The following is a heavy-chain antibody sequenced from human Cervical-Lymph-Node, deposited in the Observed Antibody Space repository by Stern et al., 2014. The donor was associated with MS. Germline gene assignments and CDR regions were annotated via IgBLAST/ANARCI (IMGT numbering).Heavy chain of an antibody. J-gene: IGHJ6*02. V-gene: IGHV4-4*07. CDR1: GGSINNYY. D-gene: IGHD3-10*01. Sequence: QVQLQESGPGLVKPSETLSLTCTVSGGSINNYYWSWIRQPAGKGLEWIGRIHSSGSTNYIPPLKSRVPMSVDTSKNQFSLELSSVTAADTALYYCARHDYYGSGNAMDVWGQGTTVTVSS. CDR2: IHSSGST. CDR3: ARHDYYGSGNAMDV.